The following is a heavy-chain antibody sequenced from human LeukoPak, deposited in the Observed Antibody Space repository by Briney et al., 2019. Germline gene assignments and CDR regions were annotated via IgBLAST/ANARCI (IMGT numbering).Heavy chain of an antibody. V-gene: IGHV3-72*01. CDR3: VLASYYDSAY. Sequence: PRGSLRLACAASGFRCSDHYIDWVRQAPGNGLEWVGRIRNKANSYTTEHAASAKGRFTFSRDDSKNSAYLQMNSLKTEDTAVYYCVLASYYDSAYWGQGTLVTVSS. CDR1: GFRCSDHY. J-gene: IGHJ4*02. D-gene: IGHD3-22*01. CDR2: IRNKANSYTT.